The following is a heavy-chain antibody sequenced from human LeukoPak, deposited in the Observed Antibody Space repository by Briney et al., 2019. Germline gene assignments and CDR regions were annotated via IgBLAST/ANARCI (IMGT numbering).Heavy chain of an antibody. J-gene: IGHJ4*02. Sequence: APVTVSCTASGYTFTTYDINWVRQATGQGLEWMGWMNPNSGYTGYAQKFQGRVTITRDTSISTAYMELSSLRSEDTAVYYCARVAGSIDYWGQGTLVTVSS. V-gene: IGHV1-8*03. CDR1: GYTFTTYD. D-gene: IGHD6-19*01. CDR3: ARVAGSIDY. CDR2: MNPNSGYT.